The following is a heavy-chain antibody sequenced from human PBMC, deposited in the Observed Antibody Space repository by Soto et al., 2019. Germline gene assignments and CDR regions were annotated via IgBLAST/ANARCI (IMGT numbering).Heavy chain of an antibody. CDR1: GGSISSGDYY. Sequence: QVQLQESGPGLVKPSQTLSLTCTVSGGSISSGDYYWSWIRQPPGKGLVWIGYIYYSGSTYNNPSLKSRVTISVDTSTNQFSLKLSSVTAADTAVYYCVREAKSGSYYYYYYGMDVWRQGTTVTVSS. V-gene: IGHV4-30-4*01. D-gene: IGHD3-3*01. J-gene: IGHJ6*02. CDR2: IYYSGST. CDR3: VREAKSGSYYYYYYGMDV.